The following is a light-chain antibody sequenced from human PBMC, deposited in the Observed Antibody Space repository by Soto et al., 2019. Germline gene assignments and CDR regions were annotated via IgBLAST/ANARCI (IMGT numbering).Light chain of an antibody. J-gene: IGKJ1*01. CDR2: GAS. V-gene: IGKV1-39*01. CDR3: QQSYTTPRT. CDR1: QSIRTS. Sequence: DIQMTQAPFSLSASVGDRVTITCRASQSIRTSLNWYQQKPGKAPNLLIYGASSLRSGVPSRFRGSGSGTDFTLTISSLQPEDFATYYCQQSYTTPRTFGRGTTVDIK.